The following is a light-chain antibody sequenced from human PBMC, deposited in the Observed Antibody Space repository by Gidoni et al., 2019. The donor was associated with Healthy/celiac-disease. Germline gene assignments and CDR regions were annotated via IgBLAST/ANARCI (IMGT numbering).Light chain of an antibody. Sequence: QSVLTQPPSVSGAPGQRVTISCTGSSTNIGAGYDVHWYQQRPGTAPKLLIYGNSNRPSGVPDRFSGSKSGTSASLAITGLQAEDEADYSCQSYDSSLSGPVFGGGTKLTVL. J-gene: IGLJ2*01. V-gene: IGLV1-40*01. CDR3: QSYDSSLSGPV. CDR2: GNS. CDR1: STNIGAGYD.